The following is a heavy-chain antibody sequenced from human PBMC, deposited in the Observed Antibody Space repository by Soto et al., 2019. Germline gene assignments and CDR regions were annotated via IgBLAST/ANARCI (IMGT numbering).Heavy chain of an antibody. D-gene: IGHD1-1*01. Sequence: PGESLKISCKGSGYSFTTHWIGWVRQIPGKGLEWMGIIYPGDSDTRYSPSFQGQVPISADKSISTAYLQWNSLKASDTATYYCARRMEAGSYYGLDVWGQGTTVTVSS. CDR2: IYPGDSDT. CDR3: ARRMEAGSYYGLDV. J-gene: IGHJ6*02. CDR1: GYSFTTHW. V-gene: IGHV5-51*01.